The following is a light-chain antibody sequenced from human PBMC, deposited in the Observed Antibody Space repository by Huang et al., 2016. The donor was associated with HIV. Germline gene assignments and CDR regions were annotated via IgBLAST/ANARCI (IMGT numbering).Light chain of an antibody. Sequence: DIVMTQSPLSLPVTPGEPASISCRSNLSLMHNTGRNDLDWYLPKPGQSPQLLIYLGSNRPSGVPDRFSGSGSHTECTREISRVEAEGVGVYYCMQAIQVPLTCGGGTRVGIK. V-gene: IGKV2-28*01. J-gene: IGKJ4*02. CDR3: MQAIQVPLT. CDR2: LGS. CDR1: LSLMHNTGRND.